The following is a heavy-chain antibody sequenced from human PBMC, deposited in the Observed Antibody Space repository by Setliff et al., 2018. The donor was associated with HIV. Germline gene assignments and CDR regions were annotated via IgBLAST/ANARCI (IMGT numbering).Heavy chain of an antibody. CDR1: GYTFIDKY. CDR3: VLYSTGASRFDY. J-gene: IGHJ4*02. V-gene: IGHV1-69-2*01. D-gene: IGHD2-8*02. Sequence: ASVKVSCKASGYTFIDKYMHWVRQAPGKGLHWMGRIDPENDETKYSQKFQVRFTMTADRSTDTAYMELSGLRSEDTAIYYWVLYSTGASRFDYWGQGTLVTVSS. CDR2: IDPENDET.